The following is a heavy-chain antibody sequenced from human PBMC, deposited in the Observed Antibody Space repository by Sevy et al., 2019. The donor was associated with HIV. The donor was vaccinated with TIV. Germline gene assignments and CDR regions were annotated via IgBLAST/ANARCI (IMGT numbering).Heavy chain of an antibody. D-gene: IGHD4-17*01. CDR1: GFTFSYYS. V-gene: IGHV3-21*01. CDR3: ARDRGYGDYGGEFDY. CDR2: IRSTGTDK. J-gene: IGHJ4*02. Sequence: GVSLRLSCAASGFTFSYYSMNWVRQAPGKGLEWVSSIRSTGTDKRYADSVKGRFTISRDNAQNSLSLQMNSLRAEDTAVYYCARDRGYGDYGGEFDYWGQGTLVTVSS.